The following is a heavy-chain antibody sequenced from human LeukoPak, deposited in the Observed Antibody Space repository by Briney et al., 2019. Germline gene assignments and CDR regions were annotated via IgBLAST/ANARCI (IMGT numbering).Heavy chain of an antibody. Sequence: PGGSLRLSCAASGFTFNSYAMRWVRQAPGKGLEWVSAISGSGGSTYYADSVKGRFSISRDNSKNTLYLQLNSLRAEDTAVYYCAKEKAAYCSSTSCFGWYDYWGQGTLVTVSS. D-gene: IGHD2-2*01. CDR3: AKEKAAYCSSTSCFGWYDY. CDR2: ISGSGGST. V-gene: IGHV3-23*01. CDR1: GFTFNSYA. J-gene: IGHJ4*02.